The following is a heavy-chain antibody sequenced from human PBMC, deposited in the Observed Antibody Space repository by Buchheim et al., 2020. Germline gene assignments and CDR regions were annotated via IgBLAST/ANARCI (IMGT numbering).Heavy chain of an antibody. J-gene: IGHJ4*02. CDR1: GGSFSGYY. CDR2: LNHSGST. Sequence: QVQLQQWGAGLLKPSETLSLTCAVYGGSFSGYYWSWIRQPPGKGLEWIGELNHSGSTNYNPSLKSRVTISVDTSKNQFSLKLSSVTAADTAVYYCARGRIVGATRYPRGAKGYPGGFDYWGQGTL. D-gene: IGHD1-26*01. CDR3: ARGRIVGATRYPRGAKGYPGGFDY. V-gene: IGHV4-34*01.